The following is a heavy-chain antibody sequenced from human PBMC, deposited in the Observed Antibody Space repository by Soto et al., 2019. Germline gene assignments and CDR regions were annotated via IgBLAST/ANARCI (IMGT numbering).Heavy chain of an antibody. CDR2: IIPIFGTA. Sequence: SVKVSCKASGGTFSSYAISWVRQAPGQGLEWMGGIIPIFGTANYAQKFQGRVTITADESTSTAYMELSSLRSEDTAVYYCAVRGTYYDSSGYHFDYWGQGTLVTVSS. D-gene: IGHD3-22*01. V-gene: IGHV1-69*13. J-gene: IGHJ4*02. CDR3: AVRGTYYDSSGYHFDY. CDR1: GGTFSSYA.